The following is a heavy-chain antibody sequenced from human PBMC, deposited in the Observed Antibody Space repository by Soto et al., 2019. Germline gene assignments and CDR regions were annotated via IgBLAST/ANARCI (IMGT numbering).Heavy chain of an antibody. V-gene: IGHV4-34*01. CDR2: INHSGST. D-gene: IGHD3-9*01. J-gene: IGHJ6*02. Sequence: SETLSLTCAVYGGSFSGYYWSWIRQPPGKGLEWIGEINHSGSTNYNPSLKSRVTISVDTSKNQFSLKLSSVTAADTAVYYCSRGYYDILTGYFSFYYYGMDVWGQGTTVT. CDR3: SRGYYDILTGYFSFYYYGMDV. CDR1: GGSFSGYY.